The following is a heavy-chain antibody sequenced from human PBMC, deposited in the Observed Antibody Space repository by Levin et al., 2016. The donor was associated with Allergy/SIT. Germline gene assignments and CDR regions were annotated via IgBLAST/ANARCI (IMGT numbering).Heavy chain of an antibody. CDR2: IKQDGSEK. J-gene: IGHJ4*02. V-gene: IGHV3-7*03. Sequence: VRQAPGKGLEWVANIKQDGSEKYYVDSVKGRFTISRDNAKNSLYLQMNSLRAEDTAVYYCAREEIVVVVAATQLYFDYWGQGTLVTVSS. D-gene: IGHD2-15*01. CDR3: AREEIVVVVAATQLYFDY.